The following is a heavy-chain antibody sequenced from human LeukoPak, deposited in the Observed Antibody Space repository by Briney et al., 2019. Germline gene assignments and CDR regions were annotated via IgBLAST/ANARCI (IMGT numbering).Heavy chain of an antibody. D-gene: IGHD2-15*01. CDR1: GFTFSSYW. CDR2: IKQDGSEK. CDR3: ARRYCSGGSCHGQFDY. Sequence: GGSLRLSCAASGFTFSSYWMSWVRQAPGKGLEWVANIKQDGSEKYYVDSVKGRFTISRDNAKNSLYLQMNSLRAEDTAVYYCARRYCSGGSCHGQFDYWGQGTLVTVSS. V-gene: IGHV3-7*01. J-gene: IGHJ4*02.